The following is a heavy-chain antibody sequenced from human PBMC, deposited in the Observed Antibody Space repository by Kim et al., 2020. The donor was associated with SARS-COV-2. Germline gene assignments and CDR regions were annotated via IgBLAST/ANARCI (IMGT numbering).Heavy chain of an antibody. CDR3: ARRFCTNGVCSLDY. Sequence: NPSLKSRVTISVDTSKNQFSLKLSSVTAADTAVYYCARRFCTNGVCSLDYWGQGTLVTVSS. V-gene: IGHV4-59*01. J-gene: IGHJ4*02. D-gene: IGHD2-8*01.